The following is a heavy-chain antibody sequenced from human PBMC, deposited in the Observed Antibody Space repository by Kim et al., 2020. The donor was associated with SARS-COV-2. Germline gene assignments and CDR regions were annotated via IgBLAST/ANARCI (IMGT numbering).Heavy chain of an antibody. Sequence: ASVKVSCKASGYTFTSYAMNWVRQAPGQGLEWMGWINTNTGNPTYAQGFTGRFVFSLDTSVSTAYLQISSLKAEDTAVYYCATYSGYSSSWYEYYYYGMDVWGQGTTVTVSS. J-gene: IGHJ6*02. V-gene: IGHV7-4-1*02. CDR2: INTNTGNP. CDR1: GYTFTSYA. CDR3: ATYSGYSSSWYEYYYYGMDV. D-gene: IGHD6-13*01.